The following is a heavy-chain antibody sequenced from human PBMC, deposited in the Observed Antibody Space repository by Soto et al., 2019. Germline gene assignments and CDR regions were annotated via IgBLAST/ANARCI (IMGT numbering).Heavy chain of an antibody. CDR2: INDNGVYT. CDR1: GFTFRNYV. CDR3: AKRQEDSGHLYLDY. D-gene: IGHD3-22*01. J-gene: IGHJ4*02. V-gene: IGHV3-23*01. Sequence: GGSLRLSCAASGFTFRNYVMTWVRQAPGKGLEWVSSINDNGVYTYYADSVKGRFTISRDNSKNSLYLQMNSLRAEDAAVYFCAKRQEDSGHLYLDYWGQGTLVTVSS.